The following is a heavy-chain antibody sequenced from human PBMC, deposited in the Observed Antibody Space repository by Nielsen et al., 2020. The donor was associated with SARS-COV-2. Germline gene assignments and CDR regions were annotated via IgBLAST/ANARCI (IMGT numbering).Heavy chain of an antibody. D-gene: IGHD3-10*01. J-gene: IGHJ4*02. CDR1: GTAFSGYY. CDR3: ARVDKGSGTYNLLYFDS. Sequence: SETLPLTCAVYGTAFSGYYWSLIRQSPGKGLEWIGEINYSGSVNYNPSLKSRATISVDTSKDQISLRLSSVTAADTAVYYCARVDKGSGTYNLLYFDSWGQGTLVTVSS. V-gene: IGHV4-34*01. CDR2: INYSGSV.